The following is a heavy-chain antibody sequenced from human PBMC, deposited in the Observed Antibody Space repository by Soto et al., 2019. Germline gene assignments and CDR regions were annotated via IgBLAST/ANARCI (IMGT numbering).Heavy chain of an antibody. V-gene: IGHV4-59*01. CDR2: IYYSGST. D-gene: IGHD1-1*01. Sequence: SETLSLTCTVSGGSISSYYWSWIRQPPGKGLEWIGYIYYSGSTNYNPSLKSRVAISVDTSKHQFSLKLSSVTAADTAVYYCARVWNEESDYYYYYDMVVWGKGTTVTVPS. CDR3: ARVWNEESDYYYYYDMVV. CDR1: GGSISSYY. J-gene: IGHJ6*03.